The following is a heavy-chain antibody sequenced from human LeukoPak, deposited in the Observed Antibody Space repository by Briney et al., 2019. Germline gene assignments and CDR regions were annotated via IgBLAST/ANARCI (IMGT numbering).Heavy chain of an antibody. V-gene: IGHV3-30*02. CDR1: GFTFSSYG. Sequence: GGSLRLSRAASGFTFSSYGMHWVRQAPGKGLEWVAFIRYDGSNKYYADSVKGRFTISRDNSKNTLYLQMNSLRAEDTAVYYCAKERDTAMVTIDYWGQGSLVTVSS. CDR3: AKERDTAMVTIDY. J-gene: IGHJ4*02. D-gene: IGHD5-18*01. CDR2: IRYDGSNK.